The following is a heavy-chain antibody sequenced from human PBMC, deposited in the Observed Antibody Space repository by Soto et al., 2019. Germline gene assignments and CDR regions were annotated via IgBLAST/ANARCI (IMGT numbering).Heavy chain of an antibody. D-gene: IGHD3-10*01. CDR1: GGSFSGYY. J-gene: IGHJ6*02. CDR2: INHSGST. CDR3: ARGQDGSGSYCVDV. Sequence: SDTLSLSCAVYGGSFSGYYWGWFRKPPGKGLEWIGEINHSGSTNYNPSLKSRVTISVDTSKNQFSLKLSSVTAADTAVYYCARGQDGSGSYCVDVWGQGTTVTVSS. V-gene: IGHV4-34*01.